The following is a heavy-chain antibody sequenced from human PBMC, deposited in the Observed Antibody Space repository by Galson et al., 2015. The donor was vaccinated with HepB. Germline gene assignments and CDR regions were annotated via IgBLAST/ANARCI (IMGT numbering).Heavy chain of an antibody. Sequence: SLRLSCAASGFTFSSYWMSWVRQAPGKGLEWVANIKQDGSEKYYVDSVKGRFTISRDNAKNSLYQQMNSLRAEDTAVYYCARDPFTVTTGGYWGQGTLVTVSS. CDR1: GFTFSSYW. V-gene: IGHV3-7*03. D-gene: IGHD4-17*01. CDR3: ARDPFTVTTGGY. J-gene: IGHJ4*02. CDR2: IKQDGSEK.